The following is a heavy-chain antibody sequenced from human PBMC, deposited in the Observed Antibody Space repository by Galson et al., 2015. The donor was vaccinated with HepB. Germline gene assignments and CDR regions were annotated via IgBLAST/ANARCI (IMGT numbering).Heavy chain of an antibody. Sequence: SLRLSCAASGFTFSTYGMHWVRQAPGKGLEWVAVISYDGSNKYYADSVKGRFTITRDNSKNMLYLQMNGLRPEDTALYYCTKEIRLLRVGEFNEPFGYWGQVTLVTVSS. V-gene: IGHV3-30*18. CDR3: TKEIRLLRVGEFNEPFGY. J-gene: IGHJ4*02. CDR2: ISYDGSNK. D-gene: IGHD3-10*01. CDR1: GFTFSTYG.